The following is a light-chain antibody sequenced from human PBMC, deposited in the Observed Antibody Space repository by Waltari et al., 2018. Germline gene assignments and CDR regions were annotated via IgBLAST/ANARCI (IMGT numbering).Light chain of an antibody. Sequence: SSELTRDPAVSVALGQTVRITCPGDSLRSYYASWYQQKPGQAPVLVIYGKNNRPSGIPDRFSGSSSGNTASLTITGAQAEDEADYYCNSRDSSGNHLVFGGGTKLTVL. CDR3: NSRDSSGNHLV. CDR1: SLRSYY. CDR2: GKN. V-gene: IGLV3-19*01. J-gene: IGLJ2*01.